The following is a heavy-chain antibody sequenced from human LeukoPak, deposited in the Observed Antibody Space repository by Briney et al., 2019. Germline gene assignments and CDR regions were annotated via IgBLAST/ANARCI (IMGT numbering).Heavy chain of an antibody. CDR3: ARDRSLTGTSSDAFDI. V-gene: IGHV4-34*01. Sequence: SETLSLTCAVYGGSFSGYYWSWIRQPPGKGLEWIGEINHSGSTNYNPSLKSRVTISVDTSKNQFSLKLSSVTAADTAVYYCARDRSLTGTSSDAFDIWGQGTMVTVSS. J-gene: IGHJ3*02. CDR2: INHSGST. CDR1: GGSFSGYY. D-gene: IGHD3-9*01.